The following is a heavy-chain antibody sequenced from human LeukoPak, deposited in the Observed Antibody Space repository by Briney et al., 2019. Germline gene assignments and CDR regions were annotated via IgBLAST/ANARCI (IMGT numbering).Heavy chain of an antibody. Sequence: PSETLSLTCTVSGGSISSYYWSWIRQPAGKGLEWIGRIYSSGSTNYNPSLKSRVTMSVDTSKNQFSLKLNSVTAADTAIYYCARAVTRYSSSSSDYYYYMDVWGKGTTVTGSS. CDR2: IYSSGST. D-gene: IGHD6-6*01. CDR3: ARAVTRYSSSSSDYYYYMDV. J-gene: IGHJ6*03. CDR1: GGSISSYY. V-gene: IGHV4-4*07.